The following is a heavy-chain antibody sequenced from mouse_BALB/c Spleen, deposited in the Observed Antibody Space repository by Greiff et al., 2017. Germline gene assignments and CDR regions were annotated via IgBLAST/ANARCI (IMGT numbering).Heavy chain of an antibody. CDR1: GYTFTSYN. CDR2: IYPGNGDT. CDR3: AREDYDYDDAMDY. V-gene: IGHV1-12*01. D-gene: IGHD2-4*01. Sequence: QVQLQQPGAELVKPGASVKMSCKASGYTFTSYNMHWVKQTPGQGLEWIGAIYPGNGDTSYNQKFKGKATLTADKSSSTAYMQLSSLTSEDSAVYYCAREDYDYDDAMDYWGQGTSVTVSS. J-gene: IGHJ4*01.